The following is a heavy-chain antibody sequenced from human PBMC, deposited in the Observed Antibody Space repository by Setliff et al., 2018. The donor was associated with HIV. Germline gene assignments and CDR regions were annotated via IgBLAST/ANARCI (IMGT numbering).Heavy chain of an antibody. J-gene: IGHJ6*03. Sequence: ASVKVSCKASGDIPRHYGFNWVRQAPGQGLEWVGSVIPVFGEPHYAQRFQGRVTMTSDTSINTAYMEVSWLTSDDTAIYYCARDLAYCSDGSCYRPFIYYFYYMDVWGKGATVTVSS. CDR3: ARDLAYCSDGSCYRPFIYYFYYMDV. CDR2: VIPVFGEP. D-gene: IGHD2-15*01. V-gene: IGHV1-2*02. CDR1: GDIPRHYG.